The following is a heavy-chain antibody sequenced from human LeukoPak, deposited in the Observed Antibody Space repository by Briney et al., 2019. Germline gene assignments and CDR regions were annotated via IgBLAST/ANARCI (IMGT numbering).Heavy chain of an antibody. Sequence: ASVKVSCKASGGTFSSYAISWVRQAPGQGLEWMGRIIPIFGIANYAQKFQGRVTITADKSTSTAYMELSSLRSEDTAVYYCARETPRYCSSTSRAQGGGYYYYGMDVWGQGTTVTVSS. D-gene: IGHD2-2*01. J-gene: IGHJ6*02. V-gene: IGHV1-69*04. CDR1: GGTFSSYA. CDR3: ARETPRYCSSTSRAQGGGYYYYGMDV. CDR2: IIPIFGIA.